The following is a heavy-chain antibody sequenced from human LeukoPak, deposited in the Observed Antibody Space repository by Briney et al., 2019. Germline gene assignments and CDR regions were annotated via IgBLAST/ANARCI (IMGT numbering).Heavy chain of an antibody. V-gene: IGHV4-59*08. CDR2: IYYSGST. J-gene: IGHJ4*02. CDR1: GGSISSYC. D-gene: IGHD1-26*01. CDR3: ARRDSGGYRDYLNY. Sequence: SETLSLTCSVSGGSISSYCWSWIRQPPGKGLEWIGYIYYSGSTNYNPSLKSRVTISVDTSKNQFSLRLSSVTAADTAVYYCARRDSGGYRDYLNYWGQGTLVTVSS.